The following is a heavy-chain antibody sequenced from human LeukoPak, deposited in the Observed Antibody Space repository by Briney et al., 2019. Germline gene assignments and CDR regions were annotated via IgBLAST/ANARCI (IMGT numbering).Heavy chain of an antibody. CDR1: GFTFSSYW. D-gene: IGHD2-15*01. CDR3: ARDILGYCSGGSCYVP. J-gene: IGHJ4*02. CDR2: IKQDGSEK. V-gene: IGHV3-7*01. Sequence: GGSLRLSCAASGFTFSSYWMSWVRQAPGKGLEWVANIKQDGSEKYSVDSVKGRFTFSRDNAKNSLYLQMNSLRAEDTAVYYCARDILGYCSGGSCYVPWGQGTLVTVSS.